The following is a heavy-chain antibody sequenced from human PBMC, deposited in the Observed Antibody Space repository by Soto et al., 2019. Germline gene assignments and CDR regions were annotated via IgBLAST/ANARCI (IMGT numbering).Heavy chain of an antibody. J-gene: IGHJ5*02. Sequence: ASVKVSCKASGYTFTGYYMHWVRQAPGQGLEWTGWINPNSGGTNYAQKFQGRVTMTRDTSISTAYMELSSLRSEDTAVYYCARVGGGNSSGWFDPWGQGTLVT. CDR3: ARVGGGNSSGWFDP. D-gene: IGHD2-21*02. CDR2: INPNSGGT. CDR1: GYTFTGYY. V-gene: IGHV1-2*02.